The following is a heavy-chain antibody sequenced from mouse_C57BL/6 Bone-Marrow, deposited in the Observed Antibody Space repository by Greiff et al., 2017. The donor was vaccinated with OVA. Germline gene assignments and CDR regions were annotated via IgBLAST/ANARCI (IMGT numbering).Heavy chain of an antibody. J-gene: IGHJ4*01. Sequence: EVKLMESGGGLVQPGGSLQLSCAASGFTFSDYGMAWVRQAPRKGPEWVAFISNLAYSIYYADTVTGRFTISRENAKTTLYLEMSSLRSEDTAMYYCATHDYGSSYYAMDYWGQGTSVTVSS. V-gene: IGHV5-15*01. CDR2: ISNLAYSI. D-gene: IGHD1-1*01. CDR1: GFTFSDYG. CDR3: ATHDYGSSYYAMDY.